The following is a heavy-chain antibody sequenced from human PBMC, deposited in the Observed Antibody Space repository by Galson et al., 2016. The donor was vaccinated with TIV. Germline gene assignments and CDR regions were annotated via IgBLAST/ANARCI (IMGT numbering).Heavy chain of an antibody. D-gene: IGHD3-3*01. CDR3: ASDHEGDSWSGSYRVGYYNFMDV. Sequence: SCKASGGTFSSFTISWVRQAPGQGLEWMGRIIPILGIANYAQKFQGRLSIIADKSTSTAYMEMSSLRSEDTAVYYCASDHEGDSWSGSYRVGYYNFMDVWGKGTTITVSS. CDR2: IIPILGIA. CDR1: GGTFSSFT. V-gene: IGHV1-69*02. J-gene: IGHJ6*03.